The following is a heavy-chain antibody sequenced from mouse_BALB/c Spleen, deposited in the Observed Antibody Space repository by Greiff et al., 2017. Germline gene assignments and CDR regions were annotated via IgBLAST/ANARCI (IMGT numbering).Heavy chain of an antibody. V-gene: IGHV14-3*02. J-gene: IGHJ4*01. CDR2: IDPANGNT. D-gene: IGHD2-3*01. CDR1: GFNIKDTY. CDR3: ARGDGYYYAMDY. Sequence: VQLQQSGAELVRPGALVKLSCKASGFNIKDTYMHWVKQRPEQGLEWIGRIDPANGNTKYDPKFQGKATITADTSSNTAYLQLSSLTSEDTAVYYCARGDGYYYAMDYWGQGTSVTVSS.